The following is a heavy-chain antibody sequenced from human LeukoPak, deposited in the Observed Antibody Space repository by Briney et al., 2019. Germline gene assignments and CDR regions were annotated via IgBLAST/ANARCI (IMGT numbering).Heavy chain of an antibody. Sequence: GGSLGLSCAASGFTFSGFAIHWVRQAPGKGLEWVAAISYDGSDKDYVDSVKGRFTVSRDNSKNKLSLRMNSLRVEDTAVYYCARRVGRSGPLDYWGQGTLVTVS. CDR1: GFTFSGFA. V-gene: IGHV3-30*03. D-gene: IGHD1-26*01. J-gene: IGHJ4*02. CDR3: ARRVGRSGPLDY. CDR2: ISYDGSDK.